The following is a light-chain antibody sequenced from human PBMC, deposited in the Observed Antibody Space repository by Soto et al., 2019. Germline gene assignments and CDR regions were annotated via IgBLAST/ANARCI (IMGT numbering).Light chain of an antibody. CDR2: DVS. CDR1: SSDVGGYNY. CDR3: SSYTTSNTRQIV. V-gene: IGLV2-14*01. J-gene: IGLJ1*01. Sequence: QPLLTQPASVSGSPGQSITISCTGTSSDVGGYNYVSWYQQHPGKAPKFMIYDVSNRPSGVSNRFSGSKSGNTASLTISGLQAEDEADYYCSSYTTSNTRQIVFGTGTKVTVL.